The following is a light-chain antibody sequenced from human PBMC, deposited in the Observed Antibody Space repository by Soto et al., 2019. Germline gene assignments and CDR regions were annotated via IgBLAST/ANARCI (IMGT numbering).Light chain of an antibody. CDR2: GAS. J-gene: IGKJ1*01. CDR1: QAIRND. CDR3: QQYNTYSQT. V-gene: IGKV1-5*01. Sequence: DIQMTQSTSTLSASVGDRFTITCVASQAIRNDLAWYQQKPGKAPKLLISGASNLESGVPSRFSGSGSGTEFTLTISSLQPDDFATYYCQQYNTYSQTFGQGTNVDI.